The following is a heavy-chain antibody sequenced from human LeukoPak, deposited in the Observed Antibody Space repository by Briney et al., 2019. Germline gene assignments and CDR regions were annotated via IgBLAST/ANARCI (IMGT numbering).Heavy chain of an antibody. V-gene: IGHV3-30-3*01. J-gene: IGHJ3*02. CDR2: ISYDGSNK. CDR1: GFTFSSYA. CDR3: AKGYYDSSGNDAFDI. D-gene: IGHD3-22*01. Sequence: GGSLRLSCAASGFTFSSYAMHWVRQAPGKGLEWVAVISYDGSNKYYADSVKGRFTISRDNSKNTLYLQMNSLRAEDTAVYYCAKGYYDSSGNDAFDIWGQGTMVTVSS.